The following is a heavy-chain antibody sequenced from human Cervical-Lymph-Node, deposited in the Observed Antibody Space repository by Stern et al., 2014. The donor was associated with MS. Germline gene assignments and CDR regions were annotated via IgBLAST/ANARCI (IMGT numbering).Heavy chain of an antibody. V-gene: IGHV3-30-3*01. D-gene: IGHD6-19*01. CDR1: GFTFSFFA. Sequence: VHLVESGGGVVQPGRSLRLSCAASGFTFSFFAIHWVRQAPGKGLEWVALISYDGGSEYYADSVKGRFTISRDNSKNTLYLQMNSLRAEDTAIYYCAKAGDEVGYSSGWYHFDSWGQGTLVTVSS. J-gene: IGHJ5*01. CDR3: AKAGDEVGYSSGWYHFDS. CDR2: ISYDGGSE.